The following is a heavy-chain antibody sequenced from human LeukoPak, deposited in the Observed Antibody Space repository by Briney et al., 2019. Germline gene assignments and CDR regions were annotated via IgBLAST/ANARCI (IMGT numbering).Heavy chain of an antibody. CDR1: GGTFSSYA. CDR2: IIPIFGTA. CDR3: ARGIVVVPAARYYYYYYMDV. J-gene: IGHJ6*03. Sequence: SVKVSCKASGGTFSSYAISWVRQAPGQGLEWMGGIIPIFGTANYAQKFQGRVTITTDESTSTAYMELSSLRSEDTAVYYCARGIVVVPAARYYYYYYMDVWGKGTTVTVSS. V-gene: IGHV1-69*05. D-gene: IGHD2-2*01.